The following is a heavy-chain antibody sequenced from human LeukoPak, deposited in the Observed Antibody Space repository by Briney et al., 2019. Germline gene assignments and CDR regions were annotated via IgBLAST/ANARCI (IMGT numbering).Heavy chain of an antibody. J-gene: IGHJ4*02. CDR1: EYTFINYW. CDR2: IYPGDSDT. CDR3: ARGRSMVPAYFDY. V-gene: IGHV5-51*07. Sequence: GESLKISCKGSEYTFINYWIGWVHQMPGKGLEWMGIIYPGDSDTRYSLSFQGQVTISADKSISTAYLQWSSLKASDTAMYYCARGRSMVPAYFDYWGQGTLVTVSS. D-gene: IGHD3-10*01.